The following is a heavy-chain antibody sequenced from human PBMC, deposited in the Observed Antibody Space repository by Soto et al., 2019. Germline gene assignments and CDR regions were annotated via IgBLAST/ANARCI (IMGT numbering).Heavy chain of an antibody. V-gene: IGHV4-39*01. CDR1: GGSISSSSYY. CDR3: ARESLYYDFWSGYYTGMDWFDP. D-gene: IGHD3-3*01. J-gene: IGHJ5*02. CDR2: IYYSGST. Sequence: LSLTCTVSGGSISSSSYYWGWIRQPPGKGLEWIGSIYYSGSTYYNPSLKSRVTISVDTSKNQFSLKLSSVTAADTAVYYCARESLYYDFWSGYYTGMDWFDPWGQGTLVTVSS.